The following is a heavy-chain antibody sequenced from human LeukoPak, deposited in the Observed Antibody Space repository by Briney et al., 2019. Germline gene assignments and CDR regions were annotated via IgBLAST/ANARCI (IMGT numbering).Heavy chain of an antibody. D-gene: IGHD3-22*01. CDR1: GGTFSSYA. J-gene: IGHJ3*02. CDR3: ARVEHYDSSGPDAFDI. Sequence: SVKVSCKASGGTFSSYASSWVRQTPGQGLEWMGGIIPIFGTANYAQKFRGRVTITADESTSTAYMELSSLRSEDTAVYYCARVEHYDSSGPDAFDIWGQGTMVTVSS. CDR2: IIPIFGTA. V-gene: IGHV1-69*13.